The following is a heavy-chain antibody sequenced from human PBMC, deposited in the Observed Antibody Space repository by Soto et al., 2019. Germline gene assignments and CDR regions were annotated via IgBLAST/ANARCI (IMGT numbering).Heavy chain of an antibody. CDR1: GVSISSHY. J-gene: IGHJ4*02. CDR3: ARADPDASVGY. V-gene: IGHV4-59*11. Sequence: SETLSRTCTVSGVSISSHYWTWLRQPPGKGLEWIGYISYSGSTYYNPSLKSRVTISADTSRNQFSLKLSSVIAADTAVYYCARADPDASVGYWGQGTLVTVS. D-gene: IGHD3-16*01. CDR2: ISYSGST.